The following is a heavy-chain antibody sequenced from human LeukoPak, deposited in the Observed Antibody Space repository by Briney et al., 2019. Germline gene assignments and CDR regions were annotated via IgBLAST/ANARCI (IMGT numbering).Heavy chain of an antibody. Sequence: SETLSLTCTVSGGSISSYYWSWLRQPPGKGLEWIGYIYYSGSTNYNPSLKSRVTISVDTSKNQFSLKLSSVTAADTAVYYCARHGSLTLFDYWGQGTLVTVSS. CDR2: IYYSGST. J-gene: IGHJ4*02. CDR1: GGSISSYY. CDR3: ARHGSLTLFDY. V-gene: IGHV4-59*08. D-gene: IGHD2-21*02.